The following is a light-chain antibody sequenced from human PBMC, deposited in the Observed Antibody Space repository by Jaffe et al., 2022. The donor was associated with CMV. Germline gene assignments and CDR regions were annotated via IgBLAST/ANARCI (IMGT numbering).Light chain of an antibody. Sequence: EVVLTQSPAMVSLSPGGSAILSCRASQSVGTYIAWYQQKPGQPPRLLIYDTSNRATGIPARFTGGGSGTDFTLTISSLESEDSAIYYCQQRNNWPLVTVGGGTKVDIK. CDR2: DTS. CDR1: QSVGTY. J-gene: IGKJ4*01. V-gene: IGKV3-11*01. CDR3: QQRNNWPLVT.